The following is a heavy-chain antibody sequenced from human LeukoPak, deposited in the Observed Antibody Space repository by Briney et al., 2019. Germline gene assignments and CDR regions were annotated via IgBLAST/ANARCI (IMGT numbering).Heavy chain of an antibody. V-gene: IGHV3-15*01. D-gene: IGHD3-22*01. CDR1: GFSFSSYW. Sequence: PGGSLRLSCAASGFSFSSYWMTGVRQAPGKGLEWVGRIKSKTDGGTTDYAAPVKGRFTISRDDSKNTLYLQMNSLKTEDTAVYYCTTEYNCNYYDSSGYYYWGQGTLVTVSS. CDR3: TTEYNCNYYDSSGYYY. CDR2: IKSKTDGGTT. J-gene: IGHJ4*02.